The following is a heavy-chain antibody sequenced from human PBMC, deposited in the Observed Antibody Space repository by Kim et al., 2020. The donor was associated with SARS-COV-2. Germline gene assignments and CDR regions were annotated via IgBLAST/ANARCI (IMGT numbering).Heavy chain of an antibody. J-gene: IGHJ5*02. V-gene: IGHV4-34*01. D-gene: IGHD2-21*01. CDR2: INHSGST. CDR1: GGSFSGYY. CDR3: ARGREVVIT. Sequence: SETLSLTCAVYGGSFSGYYWSWIRQPPGKGLEWIGEINHSGSTNYNPSLKSRVTISVDTSKNQFSLKLSSVTAADTAVYYCARGREVVITWGQGTLVTVSS.